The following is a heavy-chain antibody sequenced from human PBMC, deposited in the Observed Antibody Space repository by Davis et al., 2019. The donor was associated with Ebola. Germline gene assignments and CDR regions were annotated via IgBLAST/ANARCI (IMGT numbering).Heavy chain of an antibody. V-gene: IGHV3-48*02. Sequence: PGGSLRLSCTASGFTFNSYSMSWVRQAPGRGLEWVSYISSSSFTIYYEDSVKGRFTISRDNAKNSLFLQMNNLRDEDTALYFCARAGSGYDYYFDYWGQGNLVTVSS. CDR1: GFTFNSYS. J-gene: IGHJ4*02. CDR2: ISSSSFTI. CDR3: ARAGSGYDYYFDY. D-gene: IGHD5-12*01.